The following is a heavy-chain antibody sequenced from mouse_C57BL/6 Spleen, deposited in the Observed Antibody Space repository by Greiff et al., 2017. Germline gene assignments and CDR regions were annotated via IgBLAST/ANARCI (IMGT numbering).Heavy chain of an antibody. CDR2: IYPRDGST. Sequence: QVQLQQSDAELVKPGASVTISCKVSGYTFTDHTIHWMKQRPEQGLEWIGYIYPRDGSTKYNEKFKGKATLTADKSSSTAYMQLNSLTSEDSAVYCWARILRYGYYAMDYWGQGTSVTVSS. V-gene: IGHV1-78*01. J-gene: IGHJ4*01. CDR1: GYTFTDHT. D-gene: IGHD1-1*01. CDR3: ARILRYGYYAMDY.